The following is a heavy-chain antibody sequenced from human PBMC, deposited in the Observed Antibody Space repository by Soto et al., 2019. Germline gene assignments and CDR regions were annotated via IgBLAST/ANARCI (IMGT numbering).Heavy chain of an antibody. Sequence: TLCVSCAFSGCSIISVGYSWSWIRQPPGKGLEWIGYIYHSGSTYYNPSLKSRVTISVDRSKNQFSLKLSSVTAADTAVYYCARGGVDYYDSSGYYFSPYYFDYWGQRTLVTVSS. CDR1: GCSIISVGYS. J-gene: IGHJ4*02. CDR2: IYHSGST. CDR3: ARGGVDYYDSSGYYFSPYYFDY. V-gene: IGHV4-30-2*01. D-gene: IGHD3-22*01.